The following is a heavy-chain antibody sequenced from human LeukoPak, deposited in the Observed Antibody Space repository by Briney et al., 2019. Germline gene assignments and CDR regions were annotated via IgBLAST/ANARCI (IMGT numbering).Heavy chain of an antibody. J-gene: IGHJ4*02. V-gene: IGHV3-23*01. CDR2: VSDSGGRT. CDR3: AKRGVVVRVVLVGFHKETYYFDS. Sequence: GGSLRLSCEASGFTFGSFAMSWVRQAPGKGLEWVAGVSDSGGRTNYADSVKGRFTISRDNSRNTLYLQMNSLRAEDTAVYFCAKRGVVVRVVLVGFHKETYYFDSWGQGALVTVSS. D-gene: IGHD3-10*01. CDR1: GFTFGSFA.